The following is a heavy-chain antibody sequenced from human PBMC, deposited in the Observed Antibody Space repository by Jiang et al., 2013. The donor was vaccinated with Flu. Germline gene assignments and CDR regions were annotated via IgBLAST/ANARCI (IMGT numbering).Heavy chain of an antibody. CDR1: GFTFSDYW. CDR2: MKYDGSDK. Sequence: VQLVESGGGSVQPGGSLRLSCAASGFTFSDYWMSWVRQAPGKGLEWVANMKYDGSDKNFVDSVKGRFTISRDNAKRSLYLQMNNLRVEDTAMYYCVRARFCSDGSCYLDYWGQGTLVTVSS. CDR3: VRARFCSDGSCYLDY. J-gene: IGHJ4*02. D-gene: IGHD2-15*01. V-gene: IGHV3-7*03.